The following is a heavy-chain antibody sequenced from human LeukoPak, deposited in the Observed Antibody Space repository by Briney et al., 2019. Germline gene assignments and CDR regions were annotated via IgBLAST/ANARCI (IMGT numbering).Heavy chain of an antibody. J-gene: IGHJ6*02. V-gene: IGHV4-34*01. Sequence: SETLSLTCAVYGGSFSGYYWSWIRQPPGKGLEWIGEINHSGSTNYNPSLKSRVTISVDTSKNQFSLKLSSVTAADTAVYYCAGDSGSYFHYYYGMDVWGQGTTVTVSS. CDR2: INHSGST. CDR1: GGSFSGYY. D-gene: IGHD1-26*01. CDR3: AGDSGSYFHYYYGMDV.